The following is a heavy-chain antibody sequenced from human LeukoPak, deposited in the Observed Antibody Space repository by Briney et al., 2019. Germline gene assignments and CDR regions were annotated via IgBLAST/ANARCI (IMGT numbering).Heavy chain of an antibody. D-gene: IGHD3-10*01. CDR2: IRSKAYGGTT. CDR1: GFTFGDYA. V-gene: IGHV3-49*04. CDR3: TRDFYGSGNYFDY. Sequence: GGSLRLSCTASGFTFGDYAMSWVRQAPGKGLEGVGVIRSKAYGGTTEYAASVKGRFTISRDDSKSIAYLQMNSLKTEDTAVYYCTRDFYGSGNYFDYWGQGTLVTVSS. J-gene: IGHJ4*02.